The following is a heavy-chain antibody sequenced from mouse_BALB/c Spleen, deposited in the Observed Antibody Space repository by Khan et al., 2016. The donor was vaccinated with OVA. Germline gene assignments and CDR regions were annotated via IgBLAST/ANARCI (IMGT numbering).Heavy chain of an antibody. V-gene: IGHV1-15*01. Sequence: VKLLESGAELVRPGASVTLSCNASGYTFPDYELHWVKQTPVHGLEWIGVIDPKTGVTAYNQKFKGKATLTADKSSSTAYMELRSLTSEDSAVYYCTRSTFAYWGQGTLVTVSA. J-gene: IGHJ3*01. CDR1: GYTFPDYE. CDR3: TRSTFAY. CDR2: IDPKTGVT.